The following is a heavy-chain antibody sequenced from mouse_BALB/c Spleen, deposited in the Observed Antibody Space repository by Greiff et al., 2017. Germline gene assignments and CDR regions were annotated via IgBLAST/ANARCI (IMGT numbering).Heavy chain of an antibody. CDR3: AKDYGSSYWFAD. J-gene: IGHJ3*01. D-gene: IGHD1-1*01. V-gene: IGHV1S81*02. CDR1: GYTFTSYW. Sequence: QVQLQQPGAELVKPGASVKLSCKASGYTFTSYWMHWVKQTPGQGLEWIGEINPSTGGTNYNEKFNSKATLTVDKSSSTAYMQLSSLTSEDSAVYYCAKDYGSSYWFADWGQGTLVTVSA. CDR2: INPSTGGT.